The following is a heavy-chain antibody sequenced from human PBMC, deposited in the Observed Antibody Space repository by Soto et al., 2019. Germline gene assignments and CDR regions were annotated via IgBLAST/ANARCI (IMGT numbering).Heavy chain of an antibody. Sequence: QVQLQESGPGLVKPSQTLSLTCTVSGGSISSGGYYWSWIRQHPGKGLEWIGYIYYSGSTYYNPSLQSRVTISVDTSKNQFALKLSSVTAADTAVYYCARAEQQLSRSDRFDYWGQGTLVTVSS. CDR1: GGSISSGGYY. CDR3: ARAEQQLSRSDRFDY. V-gene: IGHV4-31*03. J-gene: IGHJ4*02. D-gene: IGHD6-13*01. CDR2: IYYSGST.